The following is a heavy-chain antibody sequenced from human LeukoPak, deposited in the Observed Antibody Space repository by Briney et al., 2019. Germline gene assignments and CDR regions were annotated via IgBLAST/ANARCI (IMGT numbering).Heavy chain of an antibody. J-gene: IGHJ3*02. Sequence: GSLRLSCAASGFTLSDYYMSWIRQPPGKGLEWIGEINHSGSTNYNPSLKSRVTISVDTSKNQFSLKLSSVTAADTAVYYCCSYGLDAFDIWGQGTMVTVSS. CDR1: GFTLSDYY. V-gene: IGHV4-34*08. CDR2: INHSGST. CDR3: CSYGLDAFDI. D-gene: IGHD2-15*01.